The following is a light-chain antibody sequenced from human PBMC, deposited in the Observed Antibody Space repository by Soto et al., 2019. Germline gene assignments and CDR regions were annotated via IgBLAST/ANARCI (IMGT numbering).Light chain of an antibody. Sequence: QSALTQPASVSGSPGQAITISCTGTSSDVGGYNYVSWYQQHPGKAPKLMIYDVSNRPSGVSNRFSVSKSGNTASLTISGLQAEDEADYYCSSYTSSMVVFGGGTKLTVL. CDR3: SSYTSSMVV. CDR1: SSDVGGYNY. CDR2: DVS. V-gene: IGLV2-14*01. J-gene: IGLJ2*01.